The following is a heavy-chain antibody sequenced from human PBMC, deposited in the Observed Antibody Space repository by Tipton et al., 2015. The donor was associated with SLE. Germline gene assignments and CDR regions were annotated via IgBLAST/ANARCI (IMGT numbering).Heavy chain of an antibody. J-gene: IGHJ2*01. D-gene: IGHD2/OR15-2a*01. CDR1: GYSFTNYG. V-gene: IGHV5-51*01. CDR3: ALGTTFYWDSTP. Sequence: QLVQSGAEVKKPGESLKISCTGSGYSFTNYGIGWVRQMPGKGLEWMGIIYPDDSDPRYSPSFQGQVTISAYKSISTAYLQWSRLKASDTAMYYCALGTTFYWDSTPWAPGPLVTVS. CDR2: IYPDDSDP.